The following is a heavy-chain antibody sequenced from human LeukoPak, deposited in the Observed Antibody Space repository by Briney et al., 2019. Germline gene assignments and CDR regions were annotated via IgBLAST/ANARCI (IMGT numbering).Heavy chain of an antibody. D-gene: IGHD3-3*01. CDR2: VNPKTDCT. V-gene: IGHV1-2*02. CDR1: GYSFTGYH. Sequence: ASVKVSCKAFGYSFTGYHLHWVRPAPRQGLAWMGWVNPKTDCTNYARKFQGRVTMTRDTSINTVNMELSRLTSDDTAVYYCAREFSSKLEWLAYVTGDDAFDVWGQGTMITVS. J-gene: IGHJ3*01. CDR3: AREFSSKLEWLAYVTGDDAFDV.